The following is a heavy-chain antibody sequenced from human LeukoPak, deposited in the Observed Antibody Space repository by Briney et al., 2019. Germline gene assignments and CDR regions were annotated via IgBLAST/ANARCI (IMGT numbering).Heavy chain of an antibody. CDR2: IYTSGST. Sequence: SETLSLTCTVSGGSMSNDSWSWIRQPPGKGLEWIGDIYTSGSTIYNPSLESRVTISVDTSKNHFSLKLSSVTAADTAVYYCARPYSSAWHGAFDIWGQGTLVTVSS. D-gene: IGHD6-19*01. V-gene: IGHV4-4*09. CDR1: GGSMSNDS. CDR3: ARPYSSAWHGAFDI. J-gene: IGHJ3*02.